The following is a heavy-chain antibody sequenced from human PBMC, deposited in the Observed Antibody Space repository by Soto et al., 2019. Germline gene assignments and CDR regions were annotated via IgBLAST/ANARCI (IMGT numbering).Heavy chain of an antibody. CDR2: IYPGDSDT. J-gene: IGHJ6*02. D-gene: IGHD3-9*01. V-gene: IGHV5-51*01. CDR3: GRLTGLPHYYSTDV. CDR1: GYTFTNYW. Sequence: GESLKISRQGSGYTFTNYWIGWVRQMPGKGLEWMGVIYPGDSDTKYSPSFQGQVTFSADKSINTAYLQWTSLKASDTAMYFCGRLTGLPHYYSTDVWGQGTTVTVSS.